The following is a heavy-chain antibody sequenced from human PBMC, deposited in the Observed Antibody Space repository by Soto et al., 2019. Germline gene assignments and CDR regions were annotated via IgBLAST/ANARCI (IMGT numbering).Heavy chain of an antibody. Sequence: PGGSLRLSCAASGFSFSSYGMQWVRQAPGKGLEWVAVISYDGSNKYYADSVKDRFTISRDNSKNTLYLQMNSLRAEDTAVYYCARDRYSYYDFWSGSLPYYYYGMDVWGQGNTVTVSS. D-gene: IGHD3-3*01. J-gene: IGHJ6*02. CDR1: GFSFSSYG. CDR2: ISYDGSNK. CDR3: ARDRYSYYDFWSGSLPYYYYGMDV. V-gene: IGHV3-30*03.